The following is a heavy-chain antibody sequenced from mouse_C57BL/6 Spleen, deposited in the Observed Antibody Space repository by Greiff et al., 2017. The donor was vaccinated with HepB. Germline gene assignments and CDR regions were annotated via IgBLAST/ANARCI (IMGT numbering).Heavy chain of an antibody. J-gene: IGHJ4*01. D-gene: IGHD5-1-1*01. CDR3: ARQGVGSNTFYAMDY. CDR1: GFTFSSYG. V-gene: IGHV5-6*02. CDR2: ISSGGSYT. Sequence: DVMLVESGGDLVKPGGSLKLSCAASGFTFSSYGMSWVRQTPDKRLEWVATISSGGSYTYYPDSVKGRFTISRDNAKNTLYLQMSSLKSEDTAMYYCARQGVGSNTFYAMDYWGQGTSVTVSS.